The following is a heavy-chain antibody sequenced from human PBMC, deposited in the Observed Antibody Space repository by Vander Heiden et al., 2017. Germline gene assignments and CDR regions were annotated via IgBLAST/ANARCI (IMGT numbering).Heavy chain of an antibody. Sequence: QVQLQESGPGLVKPSETPSLTCTVSGGSISGYYWSWIRQPPGKGLEWIGYIYYSGRTNYNPSLKSRVTISVDTSKNQFSLKLSSVTAADTAVYYCARGSGADWYFDLWGRGTLVTVSS. V-gene: IGHV4-59*01. D-gene: IGHD1-26*01. CDR2: IYYSGRT. J-gene: IGHJ2*01. CDR1: GGSISGYY. CDR3: ARGSGADWYFDL.